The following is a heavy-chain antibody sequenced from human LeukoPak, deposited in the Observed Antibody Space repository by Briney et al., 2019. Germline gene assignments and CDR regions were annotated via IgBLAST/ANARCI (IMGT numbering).Heavy chain of an antibody. Sequence: PGGSLRLSCAVSGFIVSSNHMNWVRQAPGKGLEWVSGINWSGGSTAYTDPFRGRFTISRDNAKNSLYLQMDSLRAEDTALYYCARAPITSPFYFDSWGQGTLVTVSS. D-gene: IGHD2-2*01. CDR2: INWSGGST. V-gene: IGHV3-20*04. J-gene: IGHJ4*02. CDR3: ARAPITSPFYFDS. CDR1: GFIVSSNH.